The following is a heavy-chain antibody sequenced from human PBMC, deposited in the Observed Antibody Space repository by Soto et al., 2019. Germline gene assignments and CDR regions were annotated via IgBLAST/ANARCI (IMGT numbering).Heavy chain of an antibody. J-gene: IGHJ4*02. V-gene: IGHV4-39*07. CDR1: GGSVSSSSYY. Sequence: SETLSLTCTVSGGSVSSSSYYWGWVRQPPGKGLEWIGSVYYSGSTYYNPSLESRVTISVDTSKNQFSLKLSSVTAADTAVYYCARDLGYSSGLTDWGQGTLVTVSS. D-gene: IGHD6-19*01. CDR2: VYYSGST. CDR3: ARDLGYSSGLTD.